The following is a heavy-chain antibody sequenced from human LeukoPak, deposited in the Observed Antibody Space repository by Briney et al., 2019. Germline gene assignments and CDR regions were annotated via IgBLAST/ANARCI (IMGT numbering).Heavy chain of an antibody. D-gene: IGHD2-2*02. J-gene: IGHJ4*02. CDR2: INPNSGGT. Sequence: GASVKVSCKASGYTFTGYYMHWVRQAPGQGLERMGWINPNSGGTNYAQKFQGRVTMTRDTSISTAYMELSRLRSDDTAVYYCARGGIARYCSSTSCYTGNDYWGQGTLVTVSS. V-gene: IGHV1-2*02. CDR1: GYTFTGYY. CDR3: ARGGIARYCSSTSCYTGNDY.